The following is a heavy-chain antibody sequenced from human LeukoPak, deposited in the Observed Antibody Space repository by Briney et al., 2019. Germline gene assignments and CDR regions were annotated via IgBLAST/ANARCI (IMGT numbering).Heavy chain of an antibody. CDR2: IKQDGSEK. J-gene: IGHJ6*03. CDR1: GFTFSSYW. CDR3: ARGRYNWNYFVVYQTSYYYYMDV. V-gene: IGHV3-7*01. D-gene: IGHD1-7*01. Sequence: PGGSLRLSCAASGFTFSSYWMSWVRQAPGKGLEWVANIKQDGSEKYYVDSVKGRFTISRDNAKNSLYLQMNSLRAEDTAVYYCARGRYNWNYFVVYQTSYYYYMDVWGKGTTVTVSS.